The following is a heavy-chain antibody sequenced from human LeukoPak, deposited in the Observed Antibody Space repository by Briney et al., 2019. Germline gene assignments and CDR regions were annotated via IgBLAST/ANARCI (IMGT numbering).Heavy chain of an antibody. CDR3: AKEVIAAGGNFEY. J-gene: IGHJ4*02. D-gene: IGHD6-13*01. V-gene: IGHV3-23*01. CDR2: ISSDGGST. CDR1: GFTFSIYA. Sequence: PGGSLRLSCAASGFTFSIYAMNWVRQAPGKGLEWVSTISSDGGSTYYADSVKGRFTISRDNSKNTLYVQMNSLRAEDTAVYYCAKEVIAAGGNFEYWGQGTLVTVSS.